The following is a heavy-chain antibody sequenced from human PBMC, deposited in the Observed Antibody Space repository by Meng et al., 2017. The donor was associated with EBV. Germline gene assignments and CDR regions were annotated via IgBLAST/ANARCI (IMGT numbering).Heavy chain of an antibody. CDR2: VHYTGST. V-gene: IGHV4-39*01. D-gene: IGHD6-19*01. CDR1: GDSISSFSY. Sequence: QLQLRESGPGQVKPSETLSLTCTVPGDSISSFSYWGWIRQPPGRGLEWIGSVHYTGSTYYSPSLKSRVTVSVDTSKNQFSLRLTSVTAADTAVYYCARPFPSWQSPRLDPFGAWGQGTLVTVSS. CDR3: ARPFPSWQSPRLDPFGA. J-gene: IGHJ5*02.